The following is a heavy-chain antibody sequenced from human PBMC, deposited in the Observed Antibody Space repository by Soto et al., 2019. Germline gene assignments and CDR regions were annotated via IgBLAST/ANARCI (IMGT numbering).Heavy chain of an antibody. J-gene: IGHJ4*02. CDR3: ARDSIAAAHFDY. CDR1: GFTFSSYA. D-gene: IGHD6-13*01. Sequence: GGSLRLSCAASGFTFSSYAMHWVRQAPGKGLEWVAVISYDGSNKYHADSVKGRFTISRDNSKNTLYLQMNSLRAEDTAVYYCARDSIAAAHFDYWGQGTLVTVSS. CDR2: ISYDGSNK. V-gene: IGHV3-30-3*01.